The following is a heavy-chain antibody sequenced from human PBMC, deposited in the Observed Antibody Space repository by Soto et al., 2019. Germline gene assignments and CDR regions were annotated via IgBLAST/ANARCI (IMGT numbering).Heavy chain of an antibody. D-gene: IGHD2-15*01. CDR2: INHSGST. Sequence: SETLSLTCAVYGGSFSGYYWSWIRQPPGKGLEWIGEINHSGSTNYNPSLKSRVTISVDTSKNQFSLKLSSVTAADTAVYYCARGLMWYRWFDPWGQGTRVTVSS. CDR3: ARGLMWYRWFDP. CDR1: GGSFSGYY. J-gene: IGHJ5*02. V-gene: IGHV4-34*01.